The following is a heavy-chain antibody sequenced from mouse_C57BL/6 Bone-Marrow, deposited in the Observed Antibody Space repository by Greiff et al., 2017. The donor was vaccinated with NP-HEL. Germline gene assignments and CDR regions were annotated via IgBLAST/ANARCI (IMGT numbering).Heavy chain of an antibody. D-gene: IGHD1-1*01. CDR1: GFSLTSYG. V-gene: IGHV2-9*01. J-gene: IGHJ4*01. CDR2: IWGGGST. CDR3: AIITTVVATKYAMDY. Sequence: VKLMESGPGLVAPSQSLSITCTVSGFSLTSYGVDWVRQPPGKGLEWLGVIWGGGSTNYNSALMSRLSISKDNSKSQVFLKMNSLQTDDTAMYYCAIITTVVATKYAMDYWGQGTSVTVSS.